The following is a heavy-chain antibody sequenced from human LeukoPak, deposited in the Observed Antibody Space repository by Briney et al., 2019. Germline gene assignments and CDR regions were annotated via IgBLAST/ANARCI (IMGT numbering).Heavy chain of an antibody. CDR3: ARSSGSYGPFDY. CDR2: ISYDGNNK. V-gene: IGHV3-30-3*01. Sequence: PGGSLRLSCAASGFTFSSYAMHWVRQAPGKGLEWVAVISYDGNNKYYADSVKGRFTISRDNSKDTLYLQMNSLRAEDTAVYYCARSSGSYGPFDYWGQGTLVTVSS. CDR1: GFTFSSYA. D-gene: IGHD1-26*01. J-gene: IGHJ4*02.